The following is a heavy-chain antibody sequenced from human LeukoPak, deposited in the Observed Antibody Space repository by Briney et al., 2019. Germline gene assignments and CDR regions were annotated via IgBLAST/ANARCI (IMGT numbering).Heavy chain of an antibody. CDR1: GGSTSSYY. CDR2: IYYSGST. CDR3: ATLEYSSSSAFDY. V-gene: IGHV4-59*08. Sequence: SETLSLTCTVSGGSTSSYYWSWIRQPPGKGLEWIGYIYYSGSTNYNPSLKSRVTISVDTSKNQFSLKLSSVTAADTAVYYCATLEYSSSSAFDYWGQGTLVTVSS. D-gene: IGHD6-6*01. J-gene: IGHJ4*02.